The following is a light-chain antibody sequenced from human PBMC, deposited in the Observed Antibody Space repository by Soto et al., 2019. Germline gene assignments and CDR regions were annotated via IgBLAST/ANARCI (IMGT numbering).Light chain of an antibody. V-gene: IGKV3-20*01. CDR1: QRFGSSN. J-gene: IGKJ5*01. CDR3: QQSYSTLPIT. CDR2: STS. Sequence: EIVLTQSPGTLSLSPGERGTLSCRASQRFGSSNLAWYQQKPGQAPRLLIYSTSSRATGIPDRFSGSGSGTDFTLTISRLEPEDFATYYCQQSYSTLPITFGQGTRLEIK.